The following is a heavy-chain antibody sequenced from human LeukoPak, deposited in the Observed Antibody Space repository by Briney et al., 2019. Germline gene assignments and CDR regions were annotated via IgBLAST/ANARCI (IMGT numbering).Heavy chain of an antibody. CDR2: IKKDGSRT. CDR3: VREPYCSGGSCYTSGFDC. J-gene: IGHJ4*02. V-gene: IGHV3-74*01. Sequence: GGSLRLSCAASGVTFSRYWMHWVRQAPGKGLVWVSRIKKDGSRTTYADAVKGRFTISRDNAKNTLYLQMNSLSADDTAVYYCVREPYCSGGSCYTSGFDCWGQGTLVTVSS. CDR1: GVTFSRYW. D-gene: IGHD2-15*01.